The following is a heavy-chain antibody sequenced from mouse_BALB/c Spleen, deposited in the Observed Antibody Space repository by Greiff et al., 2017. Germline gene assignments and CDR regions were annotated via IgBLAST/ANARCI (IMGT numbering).Heavy chain of an antibody. J-gene: IGHJ3*01. V-gene: IGHV5-4*02. D-gene: IGHD2-2*01. Sequence: EVKVEESGGGLVKPGGSLKLSCAASGFTFSDYYMYWVRQTPEKRLEWVATISDGGSYTYYPDSVKGRFTISRDNAKNNLYLQMSSLKSEDTAMYYCARGDGYGAWFAYWGQGTLVTVSA. CDR3: ARGDGYGAWFAY. CDR2: ISDGGSYT. CDR1: GFTFSDYY.